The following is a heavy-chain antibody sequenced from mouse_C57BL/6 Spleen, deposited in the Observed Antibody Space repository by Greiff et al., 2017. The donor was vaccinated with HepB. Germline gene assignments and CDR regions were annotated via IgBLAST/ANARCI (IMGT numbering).Heavy chain of an antibody. CDR3: ARTTTVVAHWYFDV. J-gene: IGHJ1*03. D-gene: IGHD1-1*01. Sequence: EVQLVESGGGLVQPGGSLKLSCAASGFTFSDYGMAWVRQAPRKGPEWVAFISNLAYSIYYADTVTGRFTISRENAKNTLYLEMSSLRSEDTAMYYCARTTTVVAHWYFDVWGTGTTVTVSS. CDR1: GFTFSDYG. V-gene: IGHV5-15*01. CDR2: ISNLAYSI.